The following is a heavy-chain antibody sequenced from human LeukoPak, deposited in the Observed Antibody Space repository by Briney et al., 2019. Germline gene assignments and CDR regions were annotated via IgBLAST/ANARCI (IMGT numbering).Heavy chain of an antibody. V-gene: IGHV1-2*02. CDR3: ARGISRKYRSSSLGY. CDR1: GYTFTGYY. J-gene: IGHJ4*02. Sequence: ASVKVSCKASGYTFTGYYMHWVRQAPGQGLEWMGWINPNSGGTNYAQKFQGRVTMTRDTSISTAYMELSRLRSDDTAVYYCARGISRKYRSSSLGYWGQGTLVTVSS. CDR2: INPNSGGT. D-gene: IGHD6-6*01.